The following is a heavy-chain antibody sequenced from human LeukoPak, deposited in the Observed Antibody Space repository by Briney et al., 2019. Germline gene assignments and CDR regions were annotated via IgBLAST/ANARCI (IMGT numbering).Heavy chain of an antibody. Sequence: ASVKVSCKASGYTFTGYYMHWLRKAPGQGLEWMGWINPNSGGTNCAQKFQGRVTMTRDTSISTAYMELSRLRSDDTAVYYCARDRPDYYDSSFPDYWGQGTLVTVSS. V-gene: IGHV1-2*02. D-gene: IGHD3-22*01. CDR3: ARDRPDYYDSSFPDY. CDR2: INPNSGGT. J-gene: IGHJ4*02. CDR1: GYTFTGYY.